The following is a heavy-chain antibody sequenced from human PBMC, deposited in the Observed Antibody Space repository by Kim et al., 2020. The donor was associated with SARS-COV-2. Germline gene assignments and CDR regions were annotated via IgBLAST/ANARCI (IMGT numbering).Heavy chain of an antibody. V-gene: IGHV3-7*01. D-gene: IGHD2-15*01. CDR1: GFSFTTNW. J-gene: IGHJ4*02. Sequence: GSLRLSCVVSGFSFTTNWMSWVRQAPGKGLEWVAKKKEEGTEKYYGYSVEGRFTISRDNAKNSLYLQMNSLSAEDTAVYYCARDRRYSLDYWGQGTLVTVSS. CDR3: ARDRRYSLDY. CDR2: KKEEGTEK.